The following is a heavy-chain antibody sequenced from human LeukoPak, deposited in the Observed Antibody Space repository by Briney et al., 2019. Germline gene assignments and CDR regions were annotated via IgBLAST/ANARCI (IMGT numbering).Heavy chain of an antibody. CDR3: ARGGARIVVVPAAIRFDY. CDR2: ISRGSSTI. Sequence: GGSLRLSCAVSGFTFSSYTMNWVRQAPGKGLEWVSYISRGSSTIYYADSVKGRFTISRDNAKNSLYLQMNSLRAEDTAVYYCARGGARIVVVPAAIRFDYWGQGTLVTVSS. D-gene: IGHD2-2*02. J-gene: IGHJ4*02. CDR1: GFTFSSYT. V-gene: IGHV3-48*01.